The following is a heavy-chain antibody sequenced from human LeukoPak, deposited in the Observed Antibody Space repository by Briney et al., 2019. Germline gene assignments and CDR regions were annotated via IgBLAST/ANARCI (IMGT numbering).Heavy chain of an antibody. D-gene: IGHD3-22*01. CDR1: GGSISSGDYY. J-gene: IGHJ4*02. CDR3: ARHYYDSSGYSVGFDY. Sequence: SQTLSLTCTVSGGSISSGDYYWSWIRQHPGKGLEWIGYIYYSGSTYYNPSLKSRVTISVDTSKNQFSLKLSSVTAADTAVYYCARHYYDSSGYSVGFDYWGQGTLVTVSS. CDR2: IYYSGST. V-gene: IGHV4-31*03.